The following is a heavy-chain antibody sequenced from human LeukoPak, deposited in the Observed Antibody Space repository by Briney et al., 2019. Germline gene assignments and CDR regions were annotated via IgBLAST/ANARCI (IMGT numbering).Heavy chain of an antibody. D-gene: IGHD6-13*01. Sequence: GESLKISCKGSGYSFTSYWIGWVRQMPGKGLEWMGIIYPGDSDTRYSPSFQGQVTISADKSISTAYLQWSSLKASGTAMYYCARRGYSPLEGNWFDPWGQGTLVTVSS. CDR2: IYPGDSDT. CDR3: ARRGYSPLEGNWFDP. CDR1: GYSFTSYW. J-gene: IGHJ5*02. V-gene: IGHV5-51*01.